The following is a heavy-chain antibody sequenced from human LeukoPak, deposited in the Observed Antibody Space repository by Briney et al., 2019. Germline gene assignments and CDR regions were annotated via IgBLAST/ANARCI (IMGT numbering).Heavy chain of an antibody. CDR2: IYYSGNT. V-gene: IGHV4-39*01. J-gene: IGHJ3*02. D-gene: IGHD1-26*01. CDR1: GGAISSSDYY. CDR3: ARYSGSHYAFDI. Sequence: PSETLSLTCTVSGGAISSSDYYWGWIRQPPGKGLEWIGNIYYSGNTFYNPPLKSRLTISVATSKNQFSLKLSSVTAADTAVYYCARYSGSHYAFDIWGQGTMVTVSS.